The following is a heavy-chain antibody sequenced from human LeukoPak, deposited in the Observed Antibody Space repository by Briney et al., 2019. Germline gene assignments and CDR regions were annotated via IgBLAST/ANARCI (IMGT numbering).Heavy chain of an antibody. V-gene: IGHV1-69*04. J-gene: IGHJ3*02. CDR2: IIPILGIA. CDR3: AKDSSVLLWFGESHDAFDI. D-gene: IGHD3-10*01. Sequence: SXVRXAXGXGLEWMGRIIPILGIANYAQKFQGRVTITADKSTSTAYMELSSLRSEDTAVYYCAKDSSVLLWFGESHDAFDIWGQGTMVTVSS.